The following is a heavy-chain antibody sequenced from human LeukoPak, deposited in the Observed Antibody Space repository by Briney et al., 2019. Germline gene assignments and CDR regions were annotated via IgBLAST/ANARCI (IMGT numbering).Heavy chain of an antibody. CDR1: GESFSGYY. J-gene: IGHJ4*02. V-gene: IGHV4-34*01. CDR2: INHSGST. Sequence: KPSETLSLTCAVYGESFSGYYWSWIRQPPGKGLEWIGEINHSGSTNYNPSLKSRVTISVDTSKNQFSLKLSSVTAADTAVYYCARGSATVTTDWGQGTLVTVSS. D-gene: IGHD4-17*01. CDR3: ARGSATVTTD.